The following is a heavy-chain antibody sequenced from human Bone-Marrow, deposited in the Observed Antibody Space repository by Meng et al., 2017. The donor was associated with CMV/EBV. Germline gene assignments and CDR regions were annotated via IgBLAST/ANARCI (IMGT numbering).Heavy chain of an antibody. CDR2: INPNSGGT. V-gene: IGHV1-2*02. Sequence: ASVKVSCKASGYTFTGYCMHWVRQAPGQGLEWMGWINPNSGGTNYAQKFQGRVTMTRDTSISTAYMELSRLRSDDTAVYYCAILGGITMIVVPFDIWGQGTMVTVSS. CDR1: GYTFTGYC. D-gene: IGHD3-22*01. CDR3: AILGGITMIVVPFDI. J-gene: IGHJ3*02.